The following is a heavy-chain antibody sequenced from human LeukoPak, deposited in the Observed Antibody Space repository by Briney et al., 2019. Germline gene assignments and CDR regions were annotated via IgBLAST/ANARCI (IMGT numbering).Heavy chain of an antibody. Sequence: SETLSLTCTVSGGSISSYYWSWIRQPAGKGLEGIGRIYTSGSTNYNPSLESRVTMSGDTSKNHFSQKLRSVTAADTAVYYCARHSGTTGEVKFDPWGQGTLVTVSS. J-gene: IGHJ5*02. CDR1: GGSISSYY. CDR2: IYTSGST. V-gene: IGHV4-4*07. CDR3: ARHSGTTGEVKFDP. D-gene: IGHD1-7*01.